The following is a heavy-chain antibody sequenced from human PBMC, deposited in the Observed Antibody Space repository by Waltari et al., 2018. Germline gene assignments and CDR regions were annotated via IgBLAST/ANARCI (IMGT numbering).Heavy chain of an antibody. J-gene: IGHJ4*01. Sequence: EVQMVESGGGSMKPGDSLRLSCVASGFRFTPAWLTWVRQAPGKGLEWGGRITSKKDGATTDFAASLRGRFSISRDDSKNMVFLQMSSLRIEDTAVYYCTTLDAPWGGWGHGTLVTVSS. CDR3: TTLDAPWGG. D-gene: IGHD7-27*01. CDR1: GFRFTPAW. V-gene: IGHV3-15*01. CDR2: ITSKKDGATT.